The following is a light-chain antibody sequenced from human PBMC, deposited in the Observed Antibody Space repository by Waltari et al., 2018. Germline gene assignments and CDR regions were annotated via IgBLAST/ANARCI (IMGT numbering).Light chain of an antibody. CDR2: GAS. Sequence: EIVLTQSPGTLSLSPGEGATLSCRASQSVTRSTLAWYQQKFAQAPRLRIYGASRRATGIPDRFSGSGSGTDFTLTISRLEPEDFAVYYCQQYGDSSFTFGQGTTLEIK. CDR1: QSVTRST. CDR3: QQYGDSSFT. J-gene: IGKJ2*01. V-gene: IGKV3-20*01.